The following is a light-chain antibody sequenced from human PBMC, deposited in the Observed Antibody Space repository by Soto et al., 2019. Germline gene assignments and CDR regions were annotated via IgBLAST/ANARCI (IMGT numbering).Light chain of an antibody. CDR2: GAS. CDR1: QSVSSD. J-gene: IGKJ2*01. Sequence: DIAMTHRPHTLAASPGDRAPLRRRTRQSVSSDLAWCQQKPGQAPRLLIYGASTRATGIPARFSGSGSGTEFTLTISSLQSEDFAVYYSHNYSSWPPYTFGQGTKVDIK. V-gene: IGKV3D-15*01. CDR3: HNYSSWPPYT.